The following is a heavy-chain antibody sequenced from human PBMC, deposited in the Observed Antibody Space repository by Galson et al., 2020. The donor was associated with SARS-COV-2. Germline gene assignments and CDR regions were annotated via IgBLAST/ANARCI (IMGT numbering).Heavy chain of an antibody. D-gene: IGHD3-10*01. CDR1: GASTSSIRAY. Sequence: SESLSLTSPVSGASTSSIRAYCGWIRQPPWQGLEWIGTTLYSGTTHYNPSLKRRLTKSVDTSKNQLSLRLNSLTAADTAVYYCSRHLNTGTYGGGQLDTWGQGSLGNVSS. J-gene: IGHJ5*02. CDR3: SRHLNTGTYGGGQLDT. CDR2: TLYSGTT. V-gene: IGHV4-39*01.